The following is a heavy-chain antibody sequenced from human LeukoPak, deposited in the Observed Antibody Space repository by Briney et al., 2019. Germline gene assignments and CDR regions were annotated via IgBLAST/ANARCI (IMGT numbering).Heavy chain of an antibody. V-gene: IGHV1-8*01. Sequence: GASVKVSCKTSGYPFTKWEINWVRQAAGQGLEWLGWVHPDNGNTHYAQRFRGRVTMSSDTSTTTAYMELSGLRSNDTAVSFCATGPRNDPWGQGTLVTVSS. D-gene: IGHD1-14*01. CDR2: VHPDNGNT. J-gene: IGHJ5*02. CDR1: GYPFTKWE. CDR3: ATGPRNDP.